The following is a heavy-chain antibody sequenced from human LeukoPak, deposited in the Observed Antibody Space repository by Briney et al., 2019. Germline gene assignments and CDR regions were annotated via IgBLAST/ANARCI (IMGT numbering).Heavy chain of an antibody. Sequence: SVKVSCKASGFTNSNSSVQWVRQARGQQPEWIGWIVVGTGKTNYAQRLQERVTITRDMSTGTVDMELSSLRSEDTAVYYCAATSIRMVQRIIYYGKDVWGQGTTVTV. V-gene: IGHV1-58*01. D-gene: IGHD3-10*01. J-gene: IGHJ6*02. CDR2: IVVGTGKT. CDR1: GFTNSNSS. CDR3: AATSIRMVQRIIYYGKDV.